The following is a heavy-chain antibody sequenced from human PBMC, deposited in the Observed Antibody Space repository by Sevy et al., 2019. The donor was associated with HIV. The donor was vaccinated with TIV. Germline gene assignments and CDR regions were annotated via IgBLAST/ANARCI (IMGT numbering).Heavy chain of an antibody. CDR1: GYTFTSYG. J-gene: IGHJ4*02. CDR2: ISAYNSNT. Sequence: ASVKVSCKASGYTFTSYGINWVRQAPGQGVEWMGWISAYNSNTNYEQKLQGRVTLTTDTSTSTAYMELRSLSSDDTAVYYCARTYYYDSSGYYHYFDYWGQGTLVTVSS. V-gene: IGHV1-18*04. D-gene: IGHD3-22*01. CDR3: ARTYYYDSSGYYHYFDY.